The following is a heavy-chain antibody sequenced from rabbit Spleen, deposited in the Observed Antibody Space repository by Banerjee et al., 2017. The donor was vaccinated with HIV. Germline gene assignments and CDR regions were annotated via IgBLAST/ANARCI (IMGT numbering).Heavy chain of an antibody. CDR2: IDVVRSSTKT. J-gene: IGHJ4*01. V-gene: IGHV1S45*01. CDR3: ARYAGGNTGAPEL. CDR1: GFDLSSYYY. D-gene: IGHD4-2*01. Sequence: QEQLEESGGDLVKPGASLTLTCTASGFDLSSYYYMCWVRQAPGKGLEWIACIDVVRSSTKTYYASWAKGRFTVSKTSSTTVTLQMTSLTAADTATYFCARYAGGNTGAPELWGPGTLVTVS.